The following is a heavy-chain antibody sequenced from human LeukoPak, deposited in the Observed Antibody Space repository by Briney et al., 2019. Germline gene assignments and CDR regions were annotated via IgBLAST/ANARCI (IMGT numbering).Heavy chain of an antibody. J-gene: IGHJ6*02. Sequence: ASVKVSCKASGYTFTSYAMHWVRQAPGQRLEWMGWINAGNGNTKYSQKFQGRVTITRDTSASTAYMELSSLRSEDTAVYYCARSSTMRYYYYGMDVWGQGTTVTVSS. CDR1: GYTFTSYA. CDR2: INAGNGNT. V-gene: IGHV1-3*01. D-gene: IGHD1-14*01. CDR3: ARSSTMRYYYYGMDV.